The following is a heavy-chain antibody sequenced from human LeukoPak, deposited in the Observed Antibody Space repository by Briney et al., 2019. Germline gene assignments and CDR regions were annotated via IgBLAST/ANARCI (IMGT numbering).Heavy chain of an antibody. CDR1: GGTFSSYA. CDR2: IIPIFGTA. J-gene: IGHJ5*02. Sequence: ASVKVSCKASGGTFSSYAISWVRQAPGQGLEWMGRIIPIFGTANYAQKFQGRVTITTDESTSTAYMELSSPGSEDTAVYYCAVGNFTYYYDSSGYYWFDPWGQGTLVTVSS. CDR3: AVGNFTYYYDSSGYYWFDP. V-gene: IGHV1-69*05. D-gene: IGHD3-22*01.